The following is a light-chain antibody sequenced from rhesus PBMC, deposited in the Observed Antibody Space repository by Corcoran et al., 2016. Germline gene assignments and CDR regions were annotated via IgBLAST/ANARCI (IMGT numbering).Light chain of an antibody. Sequence: QAAPTQSPSVSGSPGQSVTISCTGTSGDIGGYDRVSWYQQHPGKSPKLMIYEVTKRPSGVSGRFSGSRSDNTASLTISGLQAEDEAYYFCSSYSTTDSFVFGSGTRLTVL. CDR3: SSYSTTDSFV. J-gene: IGLJ1*01. V-gene: IGLV2-13*03. CDR1: SGDIGGYDR. CDR2: EVT.